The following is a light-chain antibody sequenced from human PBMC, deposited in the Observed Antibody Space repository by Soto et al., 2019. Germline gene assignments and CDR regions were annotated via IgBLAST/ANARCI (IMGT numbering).Light chain of an antibody. CDR3: SSYTSSTRV. CDR2: EVS. V-gene: IGLV2-14*01. J-gene: IGLJ2*01. Sequence: QSALTQPASVSGSPEQSITISCTGTSSDVGGYNYVSWYQQHPGKAPKLMIYEVSNRPSGVSNRFSGSKSGNTASLTISGLQAEDEADYYCSSYTSSTRVFGGGTKLTVL. CDR1: SSDVGGYNY.